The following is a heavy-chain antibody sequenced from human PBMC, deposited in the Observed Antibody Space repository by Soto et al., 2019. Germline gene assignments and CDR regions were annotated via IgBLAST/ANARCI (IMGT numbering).Heavy chain of an antibody. CDR2: IYYSGST. J-gene: IGHJ6*02. Sequence: PSETLSLTYTFSGGPISSSSYYWGWIRQPPGKGLEWIGSIYYSGSTYYNPSLKSRVTISVDTSKNQFSLKLSSVTAADTAVYYCARRLYYDSSGFEGGGMDVWGQGTTVT. D-gene: IGHD3-22*01. V-gene: IGHV4-39*01. CDR3: ARRLYYDSSGFEGGGMDV. CDR1: GGPISSSSYY.